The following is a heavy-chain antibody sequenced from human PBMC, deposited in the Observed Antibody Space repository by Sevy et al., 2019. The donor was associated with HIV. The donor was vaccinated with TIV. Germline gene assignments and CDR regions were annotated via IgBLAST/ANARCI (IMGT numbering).Heavy chain of an antibody. CDR1: GFTFSSYA. V-gene: IGHV3-23*01. CDR2: IRGTGGST. CDR3: AKDPSMRVSSGYYYFDY. J-gene: IGHJ4*02. D-gene: IGHD3-22*01. Sequence: GGSLRLSCAASGFTFSSYAMTWVRQAPGKGLEWVSAIRGTGGSTYYADSVKGRFTISRDNSKNMLYLQMNSLRAEDTAVYYCAKDPSMRVSSGYYYFDYWGQGTLVTVSS.